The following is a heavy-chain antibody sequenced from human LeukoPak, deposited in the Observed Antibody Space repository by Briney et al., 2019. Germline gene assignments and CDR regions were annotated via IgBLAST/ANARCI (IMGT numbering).Heavy chain of an antibody. CDR2: ISYDGSNK. J-gene: IGHJ3*02. V-gene: IGHV3-33*05. Sequence: PGGSLRLSCAASGFSFSSYGMHWVRQAPGKGLEWVAVISYDGSNKYYADSVKGRFTISRDNSKNTLYLQMNSLRADDTAVYYCARTYDFGRGPPGDAFDNWGPGTLVTVSS. D-gene: IGHD3-3*01. CDR3: ARTYDFGRGPPGDAFDN. CDR1: GFSFSSYG.